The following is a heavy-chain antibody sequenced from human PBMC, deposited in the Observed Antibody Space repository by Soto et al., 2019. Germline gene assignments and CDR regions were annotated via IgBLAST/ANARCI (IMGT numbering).Heavy chain of an antibody. Sequence: QVQLQESGPGLVKPSETLSLTCSVSGASITSAYWNWIRQPPGKGLEWVGYIYYIGSTNYNPSLKSRVPMSLDTPNNQLSLDLRFVTAADTAVYYCARGKNWFDRWGQGTLVTVSS. J-gene: IGHJ5*02. CDR1: GASITSAY. V-gene: IGHV4-59*08. CDR3: ARGKNWFDR. CDR2: IYYIGST.